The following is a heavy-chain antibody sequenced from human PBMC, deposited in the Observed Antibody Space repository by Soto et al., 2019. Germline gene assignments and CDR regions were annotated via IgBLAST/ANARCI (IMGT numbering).Heavy chain of an antibody. Sequence: PSETLSLTCAVSGVSINSYYWSWIRQPPGKGLEWIGEINHSGSTNYNPSLKSRVTISVDTSKNQFSLKLSSVTAADTAVYYCARTYSSSSGYNWFDPWGQGTLVTVSS. D-gene: IGHD6-6*01. J-gene: IGHJ5*02. CDR2: INHSGST. CDR1: GVSINSYY. V-gene: IGHV4-34*01. CDR3: ARTYSSSSGYNWFDP.